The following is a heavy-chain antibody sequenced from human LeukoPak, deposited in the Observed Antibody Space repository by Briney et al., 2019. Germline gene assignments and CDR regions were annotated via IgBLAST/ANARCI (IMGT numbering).Heavy chain of an antibody. CDR1: GGSISSYY. D-gene: IGHD3-3*01. CDR2: IYYSGST. J-gene: IGHJ6*03. V-gene: IGHV4-59*01. Sequence: PSETLSLTCTVSGGSISSYYWSWIRQPPGKGLEWIGYIYYSGSTNYNPSLKSRVTISVDTSKNQFSLKLSSVTAADTAVYYCARGPHYDFWSGPKYYYYMDVWGKGTTVTVSS. CDR3: ARGPHYDFWSGPKYYYYMDV.